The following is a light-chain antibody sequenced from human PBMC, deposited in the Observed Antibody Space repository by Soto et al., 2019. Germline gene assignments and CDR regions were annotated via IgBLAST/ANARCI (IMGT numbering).Light chain of an antibody. CDR3: QQSYSTPT. Sequence: DIQMPQSPSSLSASVGDRVTITCRASQSISSYLNWYQQKPGKAPKLLIYGASSLQSGVPSRFSGSGSGTDFTLTISSLQPEDFATYYCQQSYSTPTFGGGTKVDIK. V-gene: IGKV1-39*01. CDR1: QSISSY. J-gene: IGKJ4*01. CDR2: GAS.